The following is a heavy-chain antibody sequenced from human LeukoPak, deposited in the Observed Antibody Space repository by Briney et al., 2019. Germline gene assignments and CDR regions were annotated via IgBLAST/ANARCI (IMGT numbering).Heavy chain of an antibody. Sequence: GGSLRLSCAASGFTFSYYDMNWVRQAPGKGLEWVSAISGSGDSTYYADSVKGRFTISRDNAKNSLYLQMNSLRAEDTALYYCARDLPQIEYWGQGTLVTVSS. V-gene: IGHV3-23*01. J-gene: IGHJ4*02. CDR1: GFTFSYYD. D-gene: IGHD3-22*01. CDR3: ARDLPQIEY. CDR2: ISGSGDST.